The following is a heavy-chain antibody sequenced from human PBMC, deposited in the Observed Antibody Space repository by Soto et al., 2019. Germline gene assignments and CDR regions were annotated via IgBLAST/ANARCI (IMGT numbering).Heavy chain of an antibody. D-gene: IGHD3-22*01. Sequence: GGSLRLSCAASGFTFSSYAMSWVRQAPGKGLEWVSAISGSGGSTYYADSVKGRFTISRDNSKNTLYLQMNSLRAEDTAVYYCAKDGDSSGYYYEGWFDPWGQGTRVTVSS. CDR3: AKDGDSSGYYYEGWFDP. CDR2: ISGSGGST. V-gene: IGHV3-23*01. CDR1: GFTFSSYA. J-gene: IGHJ5*02.